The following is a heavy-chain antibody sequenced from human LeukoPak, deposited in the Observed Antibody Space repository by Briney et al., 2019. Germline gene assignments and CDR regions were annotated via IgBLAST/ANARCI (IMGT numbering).Heavy chain of an antibody. CDR3: ARDNEEDEVGCTDY. V-gene: IGHV3-7*01. Sequence: PGGSLRLSCAASGFTFSSYWMSWVRQAPGKGLEWVANIKQDGSEKYCVDSVKGRFTISRDNAKNSLHLQMNSLRAEDTAVYYCARDNEEDEVGCTDYWGQGTLVTVSS. CDR1: GFTFSSYW. D-gene: IGHD1-1*01. CDR2: IKQDGSEK. J-gene: IGHJ4*02.